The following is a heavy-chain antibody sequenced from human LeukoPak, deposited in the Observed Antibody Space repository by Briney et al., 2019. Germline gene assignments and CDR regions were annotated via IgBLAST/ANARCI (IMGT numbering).Heavy chain of an antibody. V-gene: IGHV1-69*05. J-gene: IGHJ4*02. CDR1: GGTFSSYA. D-gene: IGHD3-22*01. CDR3: ASGYDSSGYELDY. Sequence: SVKVSCKASGGTFSSYAISWVRQAPGQGLEWMGGIIPIFGTANYAQKFQGRVTITTDESTSTAYMELCSLRSEDTAVYYCASGYDSSGYELDYWGQGTLVTVSS. CDR2: IIPIFGTA.